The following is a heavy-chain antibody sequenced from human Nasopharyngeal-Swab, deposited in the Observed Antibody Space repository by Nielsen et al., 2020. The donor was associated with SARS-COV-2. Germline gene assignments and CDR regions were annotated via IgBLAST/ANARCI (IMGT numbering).Heavy chain of an antibody. Sequence: WIRQPPGKGLEWIGSMYESGETYYNPSLKSRVTISVDTSKNQFSLKLNSVTAADTAVYFCAREDTIKFGELVVGDAFDIWSQGIMVTVSS. J-gene: IGHJ3*02. V-gene: IGHV4-39*07. D-gene: IGHD3-16*02. CDR2: MYESGET. CDR3: AREDTIKFGELVVGDAFDI.